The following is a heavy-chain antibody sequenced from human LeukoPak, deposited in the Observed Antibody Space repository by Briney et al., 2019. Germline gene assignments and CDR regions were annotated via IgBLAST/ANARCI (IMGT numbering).Heavy chain of an antibody. V-gene: IGHV4-59*01. CDR3: ARGEGFTVLSY. D-gene: IGHD4-17*01. CDR2: IYYSGST. Sequence: PSETLSLTCTVSGGSISSYYWSWIRQPPGKGLEWIGYIYYSGSTNYNPSLKSRVTISVDTSKNQFSLKVNSVTAADTAVYYCARGEGFTVLSYWGQGTLVTVSS. CDR1: GGSISSYY. J-gene: IGHJ4*02.